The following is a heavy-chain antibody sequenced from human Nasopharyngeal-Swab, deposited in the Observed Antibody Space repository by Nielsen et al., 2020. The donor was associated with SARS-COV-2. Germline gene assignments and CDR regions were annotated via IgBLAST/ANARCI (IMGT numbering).Heavy chain of an antibody. Sequence: GGFLRLSCAASGFTFSSYAMSWVRQAPGKGLEWVSIISGSGDTTYYADSVNDRFTISRDNSKNTLYLQMNSLRVEDTAVYYCTRDTFGPTDSWGQGTLVTVSS. CDR1: GFTFSSYA. D-gene: IGHD2/OR15-2a*01. V-gene: IGHV3-23*01. CDR3: TRDTFGPTDS. CDR2: ISGSGDTT. J-gene: IGHJ4*02.